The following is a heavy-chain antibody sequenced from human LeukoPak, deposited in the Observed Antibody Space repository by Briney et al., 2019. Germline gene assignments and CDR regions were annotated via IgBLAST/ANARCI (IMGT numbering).Heavy chain of an antibody. J-gene: IGHJ4*02. Sequence: GGSLRLSCAASGFTFSSYAMSWVRQAPGKGLEWVSAISGSGGSTYYADSVRGRFTISRDNSKNTLYLQMNSLRAEDTAVYYCAKDGPDDFWTGYDYWGQGTLVTVPS. CDR1: GFTFSSYA. V-gene: IGHV3-23*01. CDR2: ISGSGGST. D-gene: IGHD3-3*01. CDR3: AKDGPDDFWTGYDY.